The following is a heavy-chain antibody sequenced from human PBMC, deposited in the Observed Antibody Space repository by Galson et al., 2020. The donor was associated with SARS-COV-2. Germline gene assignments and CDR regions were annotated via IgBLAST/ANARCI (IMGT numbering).Heavy chain of an antibody. J-gene: IGHJ4*02. CDR2: IQSTPDGGTT. Sequence: GGSLRLSCAASGFTFTNARMNWVRQAPGKGLEWVGRIQSTPDGGTTDYASPVRGRFTISRDDSKNTLYLQMNSLTTEDKAVYYCTTVRDLGYWGQGTLVTVSS. CDR3: TTVRDLGY. CDR1: GFTFTNAR. V-gene: IGHV3-15*01.